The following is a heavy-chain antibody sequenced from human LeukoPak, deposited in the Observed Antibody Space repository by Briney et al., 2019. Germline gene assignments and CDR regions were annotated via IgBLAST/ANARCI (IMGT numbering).Heavy chain of an antibody. D-gene: IGHD5-18*01. V-gene: IGHV4-39*01. CDR2: ISYTGNT. CDR3: ARPAPGGTVMVRFDY. CDR1: GASLRGSY. J-gene: IGHJ4*02. Sequence: SETLSLTCAVQGASLRGSYWGWIRQPPGKGLEYIASISYTGNTYYNPSLKSRVTISVDTSKNQFSLKLSSLTAADTAVYYCARPAPGGTVMVRFDYWGRGTLVTVSS.